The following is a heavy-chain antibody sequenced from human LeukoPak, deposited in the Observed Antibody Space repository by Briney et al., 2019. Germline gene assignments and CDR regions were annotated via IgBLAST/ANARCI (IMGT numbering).Heavy chain of an antibody. Sequence: GGSLRLSCAASGFTFSSYWMHWVRQAPGKGLVWVSRINSDGSSTSYADSVKGRFTISRDNSKNTLYLQMNSLRAEDTAVYYCAKGMGRGSGWPFDYWGQGTLVTVSS. V-gene: IGHV3-74*01. J-gene: IGHJ4*02. CDR3: AKGMGRGSGWPFDY. CDR2: INSDGSST. CDR1: GFTFSSYW. D-gene: IGHD6-19*01.